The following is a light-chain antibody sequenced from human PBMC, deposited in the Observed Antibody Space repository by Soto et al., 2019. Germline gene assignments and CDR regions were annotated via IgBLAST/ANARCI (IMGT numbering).Light chain of an antibody. CDR1: SSNIGAGFD. CDR3: QSYDNSLSASDV. CDR2: YNN. V-gene: IGLV1-40*01. Sequence: QSVLTQPPSVSGAPGQRVTISCTGSSSNIGAGFDVHWYQHLPGSAPKLLIYYNNNRPAGVPDRFSASKSGTSASLAITGLQAEDEADYYCQSYDNSLSASDVFGTGTKLTVL. J-gene: IGLJ1*01.